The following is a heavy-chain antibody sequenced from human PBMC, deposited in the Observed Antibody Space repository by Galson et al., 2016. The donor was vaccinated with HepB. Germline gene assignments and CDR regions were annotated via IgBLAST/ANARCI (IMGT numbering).Heavy chain of an antibody. CDR1: GFTFRSNA. J-gene: IGHJ4*02. V-gene: IGHV3-23*01. CDR2: IGSSGGDP. CDR3: AKDLHHWSAMDY. Sequence: SLRLSCAASGFTFRSNAMAWVRQAPGKGLEWVSGIGSSGGDPHYADPVKGRFTISRDNSKNTLYLQMNNLRDEDTAVYYCAKDLHHWSAMDYWGQGSLVTVSS. D-gene: IGHD3-3*01.